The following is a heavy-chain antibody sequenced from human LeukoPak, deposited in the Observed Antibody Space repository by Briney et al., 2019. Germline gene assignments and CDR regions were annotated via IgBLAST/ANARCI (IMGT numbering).Heavy chain of an antibody. V-gene: IGHV3-30*18. CDR2: ISYYGSNK. CDR1: GFTFSSYL. CDR3: AKDSSGYRNYFDH. D-gene: IGHD3-22*01. Sequence: HPGGSLRLSCAASGFTFSSYLMHWLRQAPDKGLEELAVISYYGSNKYYADSVKGRFTISRDNSKNRLYLQMNRLRAEDTAVYYCAKDSSGYRNYFDHWGQGKLVTVSS. J-gene: IGHJ4*02.